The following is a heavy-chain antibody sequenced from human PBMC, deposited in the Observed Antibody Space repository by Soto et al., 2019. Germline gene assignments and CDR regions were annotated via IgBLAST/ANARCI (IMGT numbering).Heavy chain of an antibody. CDR1: GGTFSSYS. Sequence: ASVKFSCKASGGTFSSYSISWLRQAPGQGLEWMGGIIPIFGTPNYSQKFQGRVTITPDESTGTAYMELSSLRSEYTAVYYCARRFNSSDEYWGKGTLVIVS. J-gene: IGHJ4*02. CDR3: ARRFNSSDEY. CDR2: IIPIFGTP. V-gene: IGHV1-69*13. D-gene: IGHD6-19*01.